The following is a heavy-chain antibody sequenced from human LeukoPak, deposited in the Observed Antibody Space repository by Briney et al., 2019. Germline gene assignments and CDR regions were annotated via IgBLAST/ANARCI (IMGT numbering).Heavy chain of an antibody. CDR2: ISYDGSNK. V-gene: IGHV3-30*14. CDR3: ARRGDGGRSFDY. CDR1: GFTFSSYA. Sequence: GRSLRLSCAASGFTFSSYAMHWVRQAPGKGLEWVAVISYDGSNKYYADSVKSRFTISRDNSKNTLYLQMNSLRAEDTAVYYCARRGDGGRSFDYWGQGTLVTVSS. J-gene: IGHJ4*02. D-gene: IGHD4-23*01.